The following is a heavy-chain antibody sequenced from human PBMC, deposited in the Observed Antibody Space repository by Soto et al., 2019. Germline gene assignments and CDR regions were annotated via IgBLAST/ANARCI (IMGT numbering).Heavy chain of an antibody. D-gene: IGHD3-3*01. Sequence: GESLKISCKGSGYTFTSNCIVWVLQIPWKGLEWMGIIYPGDSDTRYSPSFQGQVTISADKSINSVYLQWSSLKASDTATYYCARLGFNYDFLSGYYNVNHYYGIDVWGQGTTVTVYS. CDR3: ARLGFNYDFLSGYYNVNHYYGIDV. CDR1: GYTFTSNC. J-gene: IGHJ6*02. CDR2: IYPGDSDT. V-gene: IGHV5-51*01.